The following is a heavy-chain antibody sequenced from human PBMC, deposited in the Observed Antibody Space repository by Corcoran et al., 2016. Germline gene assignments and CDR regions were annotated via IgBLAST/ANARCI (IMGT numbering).Heavy chain of an antibody. J-gene: IGHJ6*02. Sequence: EVQLVESGGGLVKPGGSLRLSCAASGFTFSSSSMHWVRQAPGKGLEWVSSISSSSSYIYYADSVKGRFTISRDNAKNSLYLQMNSLRAEETAVYDGAQGSYQLVSYYGRDVWGQGTTVTVSS. V-gene: IGHV3-21*01. D-gene: IGHD2-2*01. CDR1: GFTFSSSS. CDR2: ISSSSSYI. CDR3: AQGSYQLVSYYGRDV.